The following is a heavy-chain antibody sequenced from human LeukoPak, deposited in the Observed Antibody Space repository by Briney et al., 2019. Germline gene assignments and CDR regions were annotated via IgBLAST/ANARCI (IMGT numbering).Heavy chain of an antibody. CDR3: SREDY. Sequence: ASVRVSCKASGYTFIDYYLQWVRQAPGQGLEWVGWINPNSGVTNYAQKFQGRVSMTSDTSISTVYMELSRLRSDDTAVYYCSREDYWGQGTLVTVSS. CDR2: INPNSGVT. V-gene: IGHV1-2*02. J-gene: IGHJ4*02. CDR1: GYTFIDYY.